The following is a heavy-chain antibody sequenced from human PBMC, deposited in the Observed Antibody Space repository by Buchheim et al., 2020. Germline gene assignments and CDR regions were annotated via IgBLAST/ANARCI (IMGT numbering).Heavy chain of an antibody. J-gene: IGHJ6*02. Sequence: QVQLQQWGAGLLKPSETLSLTCAVYGGSFSGYYWSWIRQHPGKGLEWIGYIYFSGSTYYNPSLKSRVTISVDTSKNQFSLKLSSVTAADTAVYYCASFAGGGYSYGSASVDVWGQGTT. V-gene: IGHV4-34*01. D-gene: IGHD5-18*01. CDR1: GGSFSGYY. CDR3: ASFAGGGYSYGSASVDV. CDR2: IYFSGST.